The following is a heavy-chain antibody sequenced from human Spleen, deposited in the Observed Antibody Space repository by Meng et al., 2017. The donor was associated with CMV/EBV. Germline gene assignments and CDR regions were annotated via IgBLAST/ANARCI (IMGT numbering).Heavy chain of an antibody. CDR3: AGPDDMGSSPHDPFDI. J-gene: IGHJ3*02. V-gene: IGHV4-59*01. Sequence: SETLSLTCTVSGASIRTNYWSWSRRSPGKGLEYIGSISYTGYIEYNPSLKGRVTISLDTSKNHFSLKLMSVTAADTAMYFCAGPDDMGSSPHDPFDIWGQGTMVTVSS. D-gene: IGHD1-1*01. CDR1: GASIRTNY. CDR2: ISYTGYI.